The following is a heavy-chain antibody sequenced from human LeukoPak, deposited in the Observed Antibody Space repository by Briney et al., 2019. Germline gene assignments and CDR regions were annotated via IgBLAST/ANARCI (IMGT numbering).Heavy chain of an antibody. CDR3: ARAGVARYDFWSGYLERYMDV. Sequence: SETLSLTCAVYGGSFSGYYWSWIRQPPGKGPEWIGKINHSGSNNYNPYLKSRVTISVDTYKNQFSLKLSYVPAADTAVYYCARAGVARYDFWSGYLERYMDVWGKGTTVTVSS. D-gene: IGHD3-3*01. CDR2: INHSGSN. V-gene: IGHV4-34*01. J-gene: IGHJ6*03. CDR1: GGSFSGYY.